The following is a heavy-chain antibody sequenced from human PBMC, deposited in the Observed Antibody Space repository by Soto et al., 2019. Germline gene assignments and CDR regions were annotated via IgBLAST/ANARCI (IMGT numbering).Heavy chain of an antibody. J-gene: IGHJ5*02. CDR3: VRDGYSTSSDWPWFDP. D-gene: IGHD4-4*01. V-gene: IGHV3-48*02. CDR2: ISDSGTII. Sequence: GGSLRLSCAASGFAFSRYTMHWVRQAPGKGLEWLSSISDSGTIIDYADSVRGRFTISRDNAKNTQFLQMNSLRDDDTSVYYCVRDGYSTSSDWPWFDPWGQGTLVTVSS. CDR1: GFAFSRYT.